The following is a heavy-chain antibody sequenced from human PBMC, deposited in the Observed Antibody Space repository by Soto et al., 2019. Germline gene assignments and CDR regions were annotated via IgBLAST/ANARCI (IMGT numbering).Heavy chain of an antibody. Sequence: ASVKVSCKXSGYTFTGYYMHWVRQAPGQGLEWMGWINPNSGGTNYAQKFQGRVTMTRDTSISTAYMELSRLRSDDTAVYYCARARSSTRAPFDYWGQGTLVTVSS. J-gene: IGHJ4*02. D-gene: IGHD6-6*01. V-gene: IGHV1-2*02. CDR2: INPNSGGT. CDR3: ARARSSTRAPFDY. CDR1: GYTFTGYY.